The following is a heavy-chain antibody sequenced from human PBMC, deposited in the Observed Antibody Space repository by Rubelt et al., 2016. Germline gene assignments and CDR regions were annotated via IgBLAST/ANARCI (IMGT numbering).Heavy chain of an antibody. D-gene: IGHD3-10*01. J-gene: IGHJ4*02. CDR2: ISGSGGST. CDR3: ARVGAPMVRGVIND. V-gene: IGHV3-23*01. Sequence: ASGFTFSSYAMSWVRQAPGKGLEWVSAISGSGGSTYYADSVKGRFTISRDNSKNTLYLQMNSLRAEDTAVYYCARVGAPMVRGVINDWGQGTLVTVSS. CDR1: GFTFSSYA.